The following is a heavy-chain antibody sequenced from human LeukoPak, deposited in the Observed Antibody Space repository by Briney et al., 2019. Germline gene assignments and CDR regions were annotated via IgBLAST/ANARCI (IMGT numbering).Heavy chain of an antibody. D-gene: IGHD5-12*01. CDR3: ARVGAYGGYKYYFDY. Sequence: PGGSLRLSCAASGFIVNTNYMGWVRQAPGKGLDWVSVIYSTGTTHYADSVKGRFTISRDISNNTLYLQMNTLRAEDTAVYYCARVGAYGGYKYYFDYWGQGTLVTVSS. CDR2: IYSTGTT. CDR1: GFIVNTNY. V-gene: IGHV3-53*01. J-gene: IGHJ4*02.